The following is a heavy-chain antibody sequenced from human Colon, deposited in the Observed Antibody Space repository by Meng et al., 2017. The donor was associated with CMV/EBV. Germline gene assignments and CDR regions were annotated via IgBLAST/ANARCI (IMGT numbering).Heavy chain of an antibody. J-gene: IGHJ4*02. CDR1: GYIFTSYG. V-gene: IGHV1-18*01. CDR3: ARYCSGGNCYSKPGLAKFFDL. CDR2: ISTHNGYT. Sequence: ASVKVSCKVSGYIFTSYGISWARQAPGQGLEWMGWISTHNGYTSYAQKFQARVTMTTDTSTSTAYMDLRSLGSDDSAVYYCARYCSGGNCYSKPGLAKFFDLWGQGTLVTVSS. D-gene: IGHD2-15*01.